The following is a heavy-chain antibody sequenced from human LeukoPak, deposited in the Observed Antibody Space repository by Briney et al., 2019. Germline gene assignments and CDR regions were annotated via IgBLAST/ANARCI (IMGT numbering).Heavy chain of an antibody. CDR1: GFTFSTYA. V-gene: IGHV3-23*01. Sequence: GGSLRLSCAASGFTFSTYAMSWVRQAPGKGLEWVSAISSSGSGTYYADSVKGRFTISRDDSKNTLYLQLNSLRAEDSAVYYCAKALGIPATGGNSVFDYWGQGTLVTVSS. CDR3: AKALGIPATGGNSVFDY. J-gene: IGHJ4*02. D-gene: IGHD6-13*01. CDR2: ISSSGSGT.